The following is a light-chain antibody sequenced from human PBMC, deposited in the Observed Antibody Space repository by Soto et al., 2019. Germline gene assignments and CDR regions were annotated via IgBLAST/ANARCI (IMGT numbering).Light chain of an antibody. V-gene: IGKV3-15*01. CDR2: GAS. Sequence: EIVMTQSPATLSVSPGERATLSCRASQSVSSNLAWYQPKPGQAPRLLIYGASTWATGIPARFSGSGSGTEFTLTISSLQSEDFAVYYCQQYNNWPLTFGGGTKVEIK. CDR3: QQYNNWPLT. J-gene: IGKJ4*01. CDR1: QSVSSN.